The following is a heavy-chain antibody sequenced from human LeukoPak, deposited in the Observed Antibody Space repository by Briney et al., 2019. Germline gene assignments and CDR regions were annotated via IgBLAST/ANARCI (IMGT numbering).Heavy chain of an antibody. CDR2: INWIGGST. V-gene: IGHV3-20*04. J-gene: IGHJ4*02. CDR3: ARYYDYGSGSYTFDY. CDR1: GFTFDDYG. D-gene: IGHD3-10*01. Sequence: PGGSLRLSCAASGFTFDDYGMSWVRQAPGKGLEWVSGINWIGGSTVYADSVKGRFTISRDNAKNSLYLQMNSLRAEDTALYYCARYYDYGSGSYTFDYWGQGTLVTVSS.